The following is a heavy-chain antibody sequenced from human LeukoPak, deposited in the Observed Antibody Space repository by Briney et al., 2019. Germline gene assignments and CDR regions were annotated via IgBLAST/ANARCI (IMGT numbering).Heavy chain of an antibody. Sequence: GGSLRLSCSASGFTFSSYGRHRVRQAPGKGLEWVAVISYDGSNKYYADLVKGRFTISRDNSKNALYLQMNSLRAEDTAVYYCAKGYGDYFDYWGQGTLVTVSS. D-gene: IGHD4-17*01. CDR3: AKGYGDYFDY. CDR2: ISYDGSNK. J-gene: IGHJ4*02. CDR1: GFTFSSYG. V-gene: IGHV3-30*18.